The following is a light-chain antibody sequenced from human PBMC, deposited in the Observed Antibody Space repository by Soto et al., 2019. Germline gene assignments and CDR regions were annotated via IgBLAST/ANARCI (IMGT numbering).Light chain of an antibody. J-gene: IGLJ2*01. Sequence: SYELTQPPSVSVSPGQTTTMTCSGDKLGAKYVCWYQQKPGQSPVLVIYDDNKLHSGIPERFSGSNSGNTATLTISGTQALDEADYFCQAWDNSVIFGGGTKVTVL. CDR3: QAWDNSVI. CDR1: KLGAKY. V-gene: IGLV3-1*01. CDR2: DDN.